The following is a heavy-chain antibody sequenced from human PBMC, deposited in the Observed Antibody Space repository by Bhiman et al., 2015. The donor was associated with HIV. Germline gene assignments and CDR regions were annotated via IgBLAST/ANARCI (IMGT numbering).Heavy chain of an antibody. V-gene: IGHV3-30*03. D-gene: IGHD2-15*01. J-gene: IGHJ4*02. CDR2: ILYDGSNK. Sequence: QVQLVESGGGVVQPGRSLRLSCAASGFTFSNYGMHWVRQAPGKGLEWVAVILYDGSNKYHADSVKGRFTISRDNFKNTLYLQMNSLGAEDTAIYYCARYPLHCSGGSCHSVFLDYWGQGALVTVSS. CDR3: ARYPLHCSGGSCHSVFLDY. CDR1: GFTFSNYG.